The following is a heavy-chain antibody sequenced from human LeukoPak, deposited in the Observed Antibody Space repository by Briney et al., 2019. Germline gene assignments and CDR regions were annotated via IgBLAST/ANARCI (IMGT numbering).Heavy chain of an antibody. D-gene: IGHD3-9*01. CDR2: ISYDGSNK. CDR3: AKGLRYSDN. J-gene: IGHJ4*02. CDR1: GFTFSSYA. Sequence: PGRSLRLSCAASGFTFSSYAMHWVRQAPGKGLEWVAVISYDGSNKYYADSVKGRFTISRDNSKNTLYLQMNSLRAEDTAVYYCAKGLRYSDNWGQGTLVTVSS. V-gene: IGHV3-30*04.